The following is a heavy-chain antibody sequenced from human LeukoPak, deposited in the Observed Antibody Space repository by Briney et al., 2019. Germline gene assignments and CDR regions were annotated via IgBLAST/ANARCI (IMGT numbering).Heavy chain of an antibody. CDR2: LSGSGITT. CDR1: GFTFSNSA. V-gene: IGHV3-23*01. D-gene: IGHD6-19*01. Sequence: PGGSLRLSCAASGFTFSNSAMSWVRQAPGKGLEWVSTLSGSGITTYYADSVTGRFTISRDNSKHTLYLQMNSLRAEDTAVYYCAKGIYSSGWSYFDYWDHGTLVTVSS. J-gene: IGHJ4*01. CDR3: AKGIYSSGWSYFDY.